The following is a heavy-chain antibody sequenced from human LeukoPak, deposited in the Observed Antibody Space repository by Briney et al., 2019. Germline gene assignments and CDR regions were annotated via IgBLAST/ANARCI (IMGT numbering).Heavy chain of an antibody. D-gene: IGHD5-18*01. J-gene: IGHJ4*02. V-gene: IGHV4-39*01. CDR1: GGSITSTSYY. Sequence: SETLSLTCAVYGGSITSTSYYWGWIRQPPGKGLEWIGSIYYSGSTYYNPSLKSRVTISVDPSKNQFSLKLSSVTAADMAVYYCASDTYGYVTPGYFDYCGQGILVTVSS. CDR2: IYYSGST. CDR3: ASDTYGYVTPGYFDY.